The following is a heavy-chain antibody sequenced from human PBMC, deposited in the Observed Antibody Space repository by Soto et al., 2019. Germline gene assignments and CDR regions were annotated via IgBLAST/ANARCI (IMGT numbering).Heavy chain of an antibody. CDR3: ATQGDNFNYDIPPFDP. CDR1: GDTFTSYS. CDR2: IIPLFGST. D-gene: IGHD3-9*01. V-gene: IGHV1-69*01. J-gene: IGHJ5*02. Sequence: QVQLVQSGAEVKKPGSSVRVSCKASGDTFTSYSINWLRQAPGHGPDWMGGIIPLFGSTKFAQQFQGRVNITADVSTSTAYMELSGLTSDDTAIYYCATQGDNFNYDIPPFDPWGQGTLVTVSS.